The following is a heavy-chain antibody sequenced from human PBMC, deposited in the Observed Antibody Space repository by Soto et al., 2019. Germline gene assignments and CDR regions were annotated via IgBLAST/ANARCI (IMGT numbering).Heavy chain of an antibody. CDR1: GFTFSSYA. CDR2: ISGSGGSI. Sequence: PGGSLRLSCAASGFTFSSYAMSWVRQAPGKGLEWVSAISGSGGSIYYADSVKGRFTISRDNAKNSLYLQMNSLRAEDTAVYYCAREYCSSTSCLNWFDPWGQGTLVTVSS. V-gene: IGHV3-23*01. J-gene: IGHJ5*02. D-gene: IGHD2-2*01. CDR3: AREYCSSTSCLNWFDP.